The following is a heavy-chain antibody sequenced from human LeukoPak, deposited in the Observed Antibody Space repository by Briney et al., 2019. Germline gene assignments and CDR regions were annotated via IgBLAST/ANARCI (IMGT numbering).Heavy chain of an antibody. V-gene: IGHV1-18*01. CDR2: ISAYNGNT. CDR3: ARGYPYYDFWSGYWLDY. Sequence: ASVKVSCKASGYTFTSNGISWVRQAPGQGLEWMGWISAYNGNTKYAQKLQGRVTMTRDTSTSTAYMELRSLRSDDTAVYYCARGYPYYDFWSGYWLDYWGQGTLVTVSS. D-gene: IGHD3-3*01. CDR1: GYTFTSNG. J-gene: IGHJ4*02.